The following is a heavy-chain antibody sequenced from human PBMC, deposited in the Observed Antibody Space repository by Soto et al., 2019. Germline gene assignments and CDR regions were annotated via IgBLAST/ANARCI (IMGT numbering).Heavy chain of an antibody. CDR2: ISSSSSTI. J-gene: IGHJ4*02. Sequence: EVQLVESGGGLVQPGGSLRLSCAASGFSFSSYSMNWVRQAPGTRLEWVSYISSSSSTIYYADSVKGRFTIPRDNAKNSRYLQMNSLRAEDTAVYYCARYCSSASCQSGLDYWGQGTLVTVSS. CDR3: ARYCSSASCQSGLDY. V-gene: IGHV3-48*01. CDR1: GFSFSSYS. D-gene: IGHD2-2*01.